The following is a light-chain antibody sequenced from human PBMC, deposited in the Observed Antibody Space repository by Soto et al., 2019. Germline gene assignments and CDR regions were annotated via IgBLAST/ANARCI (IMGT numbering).Light chain of an antibody. V-gene: IGKV3-11*01. Sequence: EVALTQSPATLSLSPGESAALSCRASQDIGTYLAWYHQKPGQAPRLLIYGASNRATGIPARFSGSGSGTDFTLTISSLEPDDFAVYYCQHRYNWITFGQGTRLEIK. CDR2: GAS. CDR1: QDIGTY. CDR3: QHRYNWIT. J-gene: IGKJ5*01.